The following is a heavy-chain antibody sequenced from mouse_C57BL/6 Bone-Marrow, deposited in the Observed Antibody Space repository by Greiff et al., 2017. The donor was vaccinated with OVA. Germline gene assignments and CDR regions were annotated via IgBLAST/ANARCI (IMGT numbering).Heavy chain of an antibody. CDR3: TTIYYGNYPAWFAY. Sequence: VQLQQSGAELVRPGASVKLSCTASGFNIKDDYMHWVKQRPEQGLEWIGWIDPENGDTEYDEKFQGKATIPAATSSTTAYLQLSSLTSEDTAVYYCTTIYYGNYPAWFAYWGQGTLVTVSA. D-gene: IGHD2-1*01. CDR1: GFNIKDDY. J-gene: IGHJ3*01. V-gene: IGHV14-4*01. CDR2: IDPENGDT.